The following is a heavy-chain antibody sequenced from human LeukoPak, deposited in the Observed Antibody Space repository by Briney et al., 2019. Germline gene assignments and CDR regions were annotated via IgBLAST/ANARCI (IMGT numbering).Heavy chain of an antibody. CDR1: GYIFTSYY. Sequence: ASVKVSCKACGYIFTSYYMHGVRQPPGQGLEWMGIINPSGGSTSYAQKFQGRVTMTSDMSTSTVYMELSSLRSEDTAVYYCARDVPPVGDTTQTLVEDWGQGTLVTVSS. CDR3: ARDVPPVGDTTQTLVED. CDR2: INPSGGST. J-gene: IGHJ4*02. V-gene: IGHV1-46*01. D-gene: IGHD1-26*01.